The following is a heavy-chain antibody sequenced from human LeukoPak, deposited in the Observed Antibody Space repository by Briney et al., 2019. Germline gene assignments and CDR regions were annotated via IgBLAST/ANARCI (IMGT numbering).Heavy chain of an antibody. Sequence: GGSLRLSCTASGFTFSSYAMDWVRQAPGKGLDWIAVISGNGDSTHYADSVKGRFTISRDNSRNTVYLQMDSLRAEDTAIYFCARDEYKADAYWGRGTLVTVSS. V-gene: IGHV3-23*01. D-gene: IGHD6-6*01. CDR3: ARDEYKADAY. CDR2: ISGNGDST. J-gene: IGHJ4*02. CDR1: GFTFSSYA.